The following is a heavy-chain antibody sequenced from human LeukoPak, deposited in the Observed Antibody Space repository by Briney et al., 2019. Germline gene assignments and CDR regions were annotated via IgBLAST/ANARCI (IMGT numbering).Heavy chain of an antibody. D-gene: IGHD1-26*01. V-gene: IGHV4-39*01. CDR3: ARQPVPMGRTVPWELLPGWFDP. CDR1: GGSISSSSYY. CDR2: IYYSGST. J-gene: IGHJ5*02. Sequence: SETLSLTCTVSGGSISSSSYYWGWIRQPPGKGLEWIGSIYYSGSTYYNPSLKSRVTISVDTSKNQFSLKLSSVTAADTAVYYCARQPVPMGRTVPWELLPGWFDPWGQGTLVTVSS.